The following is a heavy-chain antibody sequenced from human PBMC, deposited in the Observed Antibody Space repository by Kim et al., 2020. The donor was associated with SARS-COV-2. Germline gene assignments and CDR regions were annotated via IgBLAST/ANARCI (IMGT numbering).Heavy chain of an antibody. CDR2: ISAYNGNT. CDR1: GYTFTNYG. J-gene: IGHJ4*02. V-gene: IGHV1-18*04. CDR3: ARGNWKDVWGLGY. D-gene: IGHD1-20*01. Sequence: ASVKVSCKASGYTFTNYGINWVRQAPGQGLEWMGWISAYNGNTSYAQKLQGQGRVSMTTDTSTGTAYMELRSLRSNDTAVDYCARGNWKDVWGLGYWGQGTLVTVSS.